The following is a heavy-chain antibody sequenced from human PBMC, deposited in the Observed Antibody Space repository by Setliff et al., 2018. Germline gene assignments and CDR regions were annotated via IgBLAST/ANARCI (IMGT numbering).Heavy chain of an antibody. D-gene: IGHD3-10*01. J-gene: IGHJ4*02. CDR2: VHYSGDS. CDR3: ARQPSSGSYYNPRPYYFDY. CDR1: GGSMTSYY. V-gene: IGHV4-59*13. Sequence: SETLSLTCTASGGSMTSYYWSWIRQSPWKGLEWIGYVHYSGDSNYNPSLKSRVTMSVDTSKNQFSLNLRSVTAADTAVYYCARQPSSGSYYNPRPYYFDYWGQGTLVTVSS.